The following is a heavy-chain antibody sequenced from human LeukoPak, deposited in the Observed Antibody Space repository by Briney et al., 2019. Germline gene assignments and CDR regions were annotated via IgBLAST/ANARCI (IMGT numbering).Heavy chain of an antibody. CDR1: GYTFTSYG. V-gene: IGHV1-18*01. CDR2: INTYNGNT. D-gene: IGHD2-2*01. CDR3: AREFPGLLPTAPRGYYFDY. J-gene: IGHJ4*02. Sequence: ASVKVSCKASGYTFTSYGISWVRQAPGQGLEWMGWINTYNGNTNYVQKLQGRVTMTTDTSTSTAYMELRSLRSDDTAVYYCAREFPGLLPTAPRGYYFDYWGQGTLVTVSS.